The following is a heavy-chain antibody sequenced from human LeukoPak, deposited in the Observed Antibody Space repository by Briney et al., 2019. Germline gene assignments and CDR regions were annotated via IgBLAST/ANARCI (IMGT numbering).Heavy chain of an antibody. CDR3: ARDNSYVSNNGIDY. D-gene: IGHD1-14*01. V-gene: IGHV4-39*07. CDR2: IYYSGST. J-gene: IGHJ4*02. CDR1: GVSISSSSYY. Sequence: SETLSLTCTVSGVSISSSSYYWGWIRQPPGKGLEWIGNIYYSGSTYYNPSLKSRVTISVDTSKNQFSLKLSSVTAADTAVYYCARDNSYVSNNGIDYWGQGTLVTVSS.